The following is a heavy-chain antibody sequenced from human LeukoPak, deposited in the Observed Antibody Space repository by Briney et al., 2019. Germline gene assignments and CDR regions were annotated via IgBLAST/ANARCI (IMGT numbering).Heavy chain of an antibody. CDR3: ASFEGYSSGWYYYYGMDV. D-gene: IGHD6-19*01. V-gene: IGHV3-30-3*01. CDR1: GFTFTSYA. J-gene: IGHJ6*02. CDR2: ISYDGSNK. Sequence: GGALRLSCAPSGFTFTSYAMHWVRQAPGKGLGWVAVISYDGSNKYYADSVKGRFTISRDNSKNTLYLQMNSLRAEDTAVYYCASFEGYSSGWYYYYGMDVWGQGTTVTVSS.